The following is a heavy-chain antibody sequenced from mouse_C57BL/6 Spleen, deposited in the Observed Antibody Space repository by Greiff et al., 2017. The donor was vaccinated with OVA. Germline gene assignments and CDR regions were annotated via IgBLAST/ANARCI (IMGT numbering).Heavy chain of an antibody. D-gene: IGHD1-1*01. J-gene: IGHJ2*01. CDR2: IDPSDSET. Sequence: QVQLQQPGAELVRPGSSVKLSCKASGYTFTSYWMHWVKQRPIQGLEWIGNIDPSDSETHYNQKFKDKATLTVDKSSITAYMQLSSLTSEDSAIYYCARLNYYGSSYYFDYWGQGTTLTVSS. CDR3: ARLNYYGSSYYFDY. CDR1: GYTFTSYW. V-gene: IGHV1-52*01.